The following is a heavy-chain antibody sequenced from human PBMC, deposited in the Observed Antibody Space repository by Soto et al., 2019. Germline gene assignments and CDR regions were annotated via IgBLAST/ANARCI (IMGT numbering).Heavy chain of an antibody. CDR1: GYSFTSYW. CDR3: ARQHSSGWYEYYFDS. D-gene: IGHD6-19*01. J-gene: IGHJ4*02. Sequence: GESLKISGKGSGYSFTSYWIGSVRQMPGKGLEWMGIIYPGDSDTRYSPSFQGQVTISADKSISTAYLQWSSLKASDTALYYCARQHSSGWYEYYFDSWGQGTLVTVSS. CDR2: IYPGDSDT. V-gene: IGHV5-51*01.